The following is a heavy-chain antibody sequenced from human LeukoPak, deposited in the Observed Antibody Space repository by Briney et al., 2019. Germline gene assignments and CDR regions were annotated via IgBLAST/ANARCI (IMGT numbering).Heavy chain of an antibody. V-gene: IGHV4-39*07. CDR2: VYYNGTT. CDR3: ARVHVWGSYRYPDAFDI. Sequence: PSETLSLTCTVSGGSISSSSFYWGWIRQPPGKGLEWIGSVYYNGTTYYNPSLKSRVTISVDTSKNQFSLKLSSVTAADTAVYYCARVHVWGSYRYPDAFDIWGQGTMVTVSS. D-gene: IGHD3-16*02. J-gene: IGHJ3*02. CDR1: GGSISSSSFY.